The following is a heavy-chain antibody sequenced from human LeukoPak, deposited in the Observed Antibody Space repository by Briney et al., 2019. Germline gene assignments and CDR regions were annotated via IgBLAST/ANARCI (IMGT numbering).Heavy chain of an antibody. CDR3: ARDRGSGWLDAFDI. D-gene: IGHD6-19*01. CDR2: IKQDGSEK. V-gene: IGHV3-7*01. CDR1: GFTFSSYW. J-gene: IGHJ3*02. Sequence: GGSLRLSCAASGFTFSSYWMSWVRQAPGKGLEWVANIKQDGSEKYYVDSVKGRFTISRDNAKNSLYLQMNSLRAEDTAVYYCARDRGSGWLDAFDIRGQGTMVTVSS.